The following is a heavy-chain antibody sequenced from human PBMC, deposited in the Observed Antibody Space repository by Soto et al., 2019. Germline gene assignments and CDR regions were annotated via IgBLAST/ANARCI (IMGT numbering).Heavy chain of an antibody. CDR2: INSDGNIK. Sequence: EVQLVESGGGLVQPGGSLRLSCAASGFTFSNYWMHWVRQAPGKGLVWVSRINSDGNIKDYADSVKGRFTISRDNARNRLYLPVKSLTDEDTAVYYCARLPVTAVTSIDYWGPGTLVSVSS. CDR1: GFTFSNYW. CDR3: ARLPVTAVTSIDY. D-gene: IGHD2-21*02. V-gene: IGHV3-74*01. J-gene: IGHJ4*02.